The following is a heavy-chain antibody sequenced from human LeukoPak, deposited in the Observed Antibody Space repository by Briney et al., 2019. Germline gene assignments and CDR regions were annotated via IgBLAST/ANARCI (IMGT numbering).Heavy chain of an antibody. CDR1: GGSISSYY. Sequence: PSETLSLTCTVSGGSISSYYWSWVRQPPGKGLEWIGYIYYSGSTNYNPSLKSRVTISVDTSKNQFSLKLSSVTAADTAVYYCARGSGSYYYYYYYMDVWGKGTTVTASS. CDR3: ARGSGSYYYYYYYMDV. V-gene: IGHV4-59*01. CDR2: IYYSGST. J-gene: IGHJ6*03. D-gene: IGHD1-26*01.